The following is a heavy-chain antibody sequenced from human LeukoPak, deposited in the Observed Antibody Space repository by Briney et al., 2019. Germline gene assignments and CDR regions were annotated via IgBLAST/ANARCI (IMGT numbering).Heavy chain of an antibody. CDR3: ARDRVLLWFGESYYFGY. V-gene: IGHV7-4-1*02. Sequence: ASVKVSCKASGYTFTSYAMNWVRQAPGQGREWMGWINTNTGNPTYAQGFTGRFVFSLDTSVSTAYLQISSLKAEDTAVYYCARDRVLLWFGESYYFGYWGQGTLVTVSS. D-gene: IGHD3-10*01. J-gene: IGHJ4*02. CDR2: INTNTGNP. CDR1: GYTFTSYA.